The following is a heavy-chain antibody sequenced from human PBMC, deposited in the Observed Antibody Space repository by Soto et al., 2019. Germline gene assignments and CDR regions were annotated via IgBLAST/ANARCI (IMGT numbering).Heavy chain of an antibody. D-gene: IGHD2-15*01. CDR3: ARATLTTVGYCSGGSCYGDLLSWFDP. CDR2: INHSGST. V-gene: IGHV4-34*01. J-gene: IGHJ5*02. Sequence: SETLSLTCAVYGGSFSGYYWSWIRQPPGKGLEWIGEINHSGSTNYNPSLKSRVTISVDTSKNQFSLKLSSVTAADTAVYYCARATLTTVGYCSGGSCYGDLLSWFDPWGQGTLVTVSS. CDR1: GGSFSGYY.